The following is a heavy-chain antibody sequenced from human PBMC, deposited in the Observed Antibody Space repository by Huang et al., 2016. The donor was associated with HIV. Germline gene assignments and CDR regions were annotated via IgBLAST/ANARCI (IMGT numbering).Heavy chain of an antibody. D-gene: IGHD6-19*01. J-gene: IGHJ6*02. CDR3: ARHGRVAGHYYNNMDV. CDR1: GGSISSSSYY. V-gene: IGHV4-39*01. CDR2: IYYRGNT. Sequence: LQLQESGPGLVKSSETLSLICTVSGGSISSSSYYWGWIRQPPGKGPEWIGSIYYRGNTYNNPPHKSRVTISVDTSKNQFSLKVNSVTAADTAVYYCARHGRVAGHYYNNMDVWGRGTTVTVSS.